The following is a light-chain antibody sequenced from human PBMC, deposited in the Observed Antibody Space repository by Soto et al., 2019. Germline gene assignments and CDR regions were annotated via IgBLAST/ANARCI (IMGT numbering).Light chain of an antibody. Sequence: EIVLTQSPATLSLSPGERATLSCRASQSVISNYLAWYQQKPGQAPRLLIYDASTRATGIPDRFSGSGSGTEFTLTISSLEPEDFAVYYCQQYGSSPPYSFGQGTKLEIK. CDR1: QSVISNY. CDR2: DAS. V-gene: IGKV3-20*01. J-gene: IGKJ2*03. CDR3: QQYGSSPPYS.